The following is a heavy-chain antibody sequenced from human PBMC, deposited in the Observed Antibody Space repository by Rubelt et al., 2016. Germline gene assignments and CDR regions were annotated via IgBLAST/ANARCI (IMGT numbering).Heavy chain of an antibody. CDR1: GYTFTSYA. CDR2: INAGNGNT. D-gene: IGHD3-10*01. J-gene: IGHJ3*02. CDR3: AREGYGSGPDAFDI. Sequence: QVQLVQSGAEVKKPGASVKVSCKASGYTFTSYAMHWVRQAPGQRLEWMGWINAGNGNTKYSQKFQGRVAITRETSASTAYMELSGLRSEGTAVYYCAREGYGSGPDAFDIWGQGTMVTVSS. V-gene: IGHV1-3*01.